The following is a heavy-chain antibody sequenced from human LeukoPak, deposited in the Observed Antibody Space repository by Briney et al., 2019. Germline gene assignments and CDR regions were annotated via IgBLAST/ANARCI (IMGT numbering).Heavy chain of an antibody. CDR3: ARDGHNWNDPLSVGWFDP. V-gene: IGHV3-74*01. CDR1: GFTFSSYW. D-gene: IGHD1-1*01. Sequence: GGSLRLSCAASGFTFSSYWMHWVRQAPGKGMVWVSRINSDGSSTSYADSVKGRFTISRDNAKNTLYLEMNSLRAEDTAVYYCARDGHNWNDPLSVGWFDPWGQGTLVTVSS. CDR2: INSDGSST. J-gene: IGHJ5*02.